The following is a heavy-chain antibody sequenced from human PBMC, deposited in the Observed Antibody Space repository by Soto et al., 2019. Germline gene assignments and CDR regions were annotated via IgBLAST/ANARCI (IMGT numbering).Heavy chain of an antibody. J-gene: IGHJ6*02. CDR2: ISSSSSYI. V-gene: IGHV3-21*01. D-gene: IGHD2-15*01. CDR3: ARAYCSGGSCYSGGAYYGMDV. CDR1: GFTFSSYS. Sequence: EVQLVESGGGLVKPGGSLRLSCAASGFTFSSYSMNWVRQAPGKGLEWVSSISSSSSYIYYADSVKGRFTISRDNAKNSLYLQMNGLRAEDTAVYYCARAYCSGGSCYSGGAYYGMDVWGQGTTVTVSS.